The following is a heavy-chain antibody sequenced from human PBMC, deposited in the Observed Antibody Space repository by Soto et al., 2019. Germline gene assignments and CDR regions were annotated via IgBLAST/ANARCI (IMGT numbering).Heavy chain of an antibody. CDR2: INSGGTSI. V-gene: IGHV3-48*03. CDR3: ARENYGDAFDF. D-gene: IGHD4-17*01. J-gene: IGHJ4*02. Sequence: PWGSLRLSCAASGFTVTNYEMSWVRQAPGKGLEWVSYINSGGTSIKYADSVKGRFTISRDNARNSLYLQMNSLRDEDTAVYYCARENYGDAFDFWGQGALVTVSS. CDR1: GFTVTNYE.